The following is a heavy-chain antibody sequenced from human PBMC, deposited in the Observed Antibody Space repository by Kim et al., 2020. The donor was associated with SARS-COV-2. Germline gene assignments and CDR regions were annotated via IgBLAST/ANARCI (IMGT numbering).Heavy chain of an antibody. Sequence: GGSLRHSCTPSGFTVDDYGMSWVRQVPGKGLEWVAGITWDGKGIGYADSVKGRFTISRDSARNFLHLQMDSLRVEDTALYHCARDAYFDDSGFYGLDSWGQGTLVTVSP. V-gene: IGHV3-20*01. CDR2: ITWDGKGI. CDR1: GFTVDDYG. CDR3: ARDAYFDDSGFYGLDS. J-gene: IGHJ5*01. D-gene: IGHD3-22*01.